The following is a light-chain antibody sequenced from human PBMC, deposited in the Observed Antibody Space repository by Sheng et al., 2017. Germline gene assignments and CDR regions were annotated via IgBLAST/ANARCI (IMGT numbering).Light chain of an antibody. J-gene: IGLJ2*01. Sequence: SYDLTQPSSVSVSPGQTASITCSGDVLTQRYVRWFQQKPGQAPKLIIYRDSERGSGVPERFSGSSSGTTVTLTISGAQVDDEAEYFCYSATDNNWVFCGGTKLTVL. V-gene: IGLV3-27*01. CDR2: RDS. CDR3: YSATDNNWV. CDR1: VLTQRY.